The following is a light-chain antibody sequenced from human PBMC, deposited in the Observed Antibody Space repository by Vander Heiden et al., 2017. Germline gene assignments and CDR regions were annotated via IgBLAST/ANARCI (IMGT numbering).Light chain of an antibody. CDR1: SSDVGGYTD. V-gene: IGLV2-11*01. Sequence: QSALTQPRPVSGSPGQSVTSSCTGTSSDVGGYTDVSWYQQQPGNAPKLIIYDVSKRPSGVPDRFSGSKSGNTASLTISGLQAEDEADYYCCSYAGSYSVVFGGGTKLTVL. J-gene: IGLJ2*01. CDR2: DVS. CDR3: CSYAGSYSVV.